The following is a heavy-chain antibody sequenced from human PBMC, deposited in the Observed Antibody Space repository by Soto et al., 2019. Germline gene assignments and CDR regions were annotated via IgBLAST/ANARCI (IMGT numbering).Heavy chain of an antibody. D-gene: IGHD2-2*01. CDR3: ATWFRYCISTKCYYYYGMDV. Sequence: GGSLRLSCAASGFTFSSYGMHWVRRAPGKGLEWVAVIWYDGSNKYYADSVKGRFTISRDNSKNTLYLQMNSLRAEDTAVYYCATWFRYCISTKCYYYYGMDVWGQGTTVTVSS. CDR2: IWYDGSNK. V-gene: IGHV3-33*01. J-gene: IGHJ6*02. CDR1: GFTFSSYG.